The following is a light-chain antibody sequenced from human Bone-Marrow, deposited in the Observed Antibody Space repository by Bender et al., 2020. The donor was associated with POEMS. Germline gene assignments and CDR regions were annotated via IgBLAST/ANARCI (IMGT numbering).Light chain of an antibody. CDR2: INN. J-gene: IGLJ3*02. CDR3: AAWEDSLNGWV. CDR1: SRNIGTNP. Sequence: QSVLTQPPSASGTPGQTVTISCSGSSRNIGTNPVNWYQQLPGTAPKLLIYINNQRPSGVPDRFSGSKSGTSASLAISGLQSEDEADYYCAAWEDSLNGWVFGGGTKLTVL. V-gene: IGLV1-44*01.